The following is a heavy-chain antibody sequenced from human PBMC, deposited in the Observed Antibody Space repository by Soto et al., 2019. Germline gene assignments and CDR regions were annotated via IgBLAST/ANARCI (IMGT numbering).Heavy chain of an antibody. J-gene: IGHJ4*02. D-gene: IGHD3-3*01. Sequence: SETLSLTCTVSGGSISNYFCNWIRQPAGKGLEWIGRIDNSGSTNYNPSLKSRITMSADTSRNQFSLKLNSVTAADTAVYYCARGGQDFWSGAFDYWGQGARVNVSS. V-gene: IGHV4-4*07. CDR3: ARGGQDFWSGAFDY. CDR2: IDNSGST. CDR1: GGSISNYF.